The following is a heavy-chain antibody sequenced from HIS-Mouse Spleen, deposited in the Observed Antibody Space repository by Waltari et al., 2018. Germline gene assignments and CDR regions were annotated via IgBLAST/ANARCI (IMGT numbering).Heavy chain of an antibody. CDR1: GFTVSSNS. CDR3: ARDQGDGYNDAFDI. Sequence: EVQLVESGGGLVQPGGSLGLPGAASGFTVSSNSLSWVRRAPGKGLEWVSVIYSGGSTYYADSVKGRFTISRDNSKNTLYLQMNSLRAEDTAVYYCARDQGDGYNDAFDIWGQGTMVTVSS. V-gene: IGHV3-66*01. CDR2: IYSGGST. D-gene: IGHD5-12*01. J-gene: IGHJ3*02.